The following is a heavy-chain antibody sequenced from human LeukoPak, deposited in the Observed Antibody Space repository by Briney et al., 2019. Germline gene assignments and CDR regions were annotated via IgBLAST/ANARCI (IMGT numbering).Heavy chain of an antibody. CDR3: AKWGDYDVLTGYYDPDY. CDR1: GFTFSNYA. Sequence: GGSLRLSCVASGFTFSNYAMSWVRQAPGKGLEWVSAITGSGGVTYYADSVKGRFTISRDNSKNTLYLQMNSLRAEDTAVYYCAKWGDYDVLTGYYDPDYWGQGTLVTVSS. CDR2: ITGSGGVT. D-gene: IGHD3-9*01. J-gene: IGHJ4*02. V-gene: IGHV3-23*01.